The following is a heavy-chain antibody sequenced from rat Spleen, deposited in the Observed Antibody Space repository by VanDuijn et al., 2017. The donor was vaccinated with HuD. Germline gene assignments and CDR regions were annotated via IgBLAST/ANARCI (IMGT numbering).Heavy chain of an antibody. CDR3: ARAGYLRDWYFDF. D-gene: IGHD2-5*01. Sequence: EVQLVESGGGLAQPGRSMKLSCAASGFTFSTYGMAWVRQAPTKGLEWVATISYDESSTYYRDSVKGRFTVSRDNTRDTLYLQMDNLRSEDTATYYCARAGYLRDWYFDFWGPRIMVTVSS. CDR1: GFTFSTYG. J-gene: IGHJ1*01. CDR2: ISYDESST. V-gene: IGHV5-29*01.